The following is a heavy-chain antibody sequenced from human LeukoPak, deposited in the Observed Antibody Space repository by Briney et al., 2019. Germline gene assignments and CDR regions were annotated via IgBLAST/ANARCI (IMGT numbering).Heavy chain of an antibody. V-gene: IGHV5-51*01. CDR1: GYSFTNYW. D-gene: IGHD1-26*01. Sequence: GESLKISCKGSGYSFTNYWIGWVRQMPGKGLEWMGIIYPDDSDTRPSPTFQGQVTISADKSISTAYLQWSSLGASDTAMYYCARLRGATMPNPFDYWGQGTLVAVSS. CDR3: ARLRGATMPNPFDY. J-gene: IGHJ4*02. CDR2: IYPDDSDT.